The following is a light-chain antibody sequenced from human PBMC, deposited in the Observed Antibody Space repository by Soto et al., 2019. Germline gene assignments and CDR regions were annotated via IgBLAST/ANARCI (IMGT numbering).Light chain of an antibody. J-gene: IGKJ1*01. CDR3: QQRTYWPWT. V-gene: IGKV3-11*01. Sequence: ETVMTQSPVTLSVSPGERATLSFRASQSVTNYLTWYQQKPGQAPRLLIYEASNRATGIPARFSGSGSGTDFTLTISNLEPEDFAVYYCQQRTYWPWTFGQGTKVDIK. CDR1: QSVTNY. CDR2: EAS.